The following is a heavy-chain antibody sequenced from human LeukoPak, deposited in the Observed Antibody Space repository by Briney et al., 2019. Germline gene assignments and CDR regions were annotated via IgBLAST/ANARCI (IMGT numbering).Heavy chain of an antibody. J-gene: IGHJ4*02. CDR2: IKVDESEK. Sequence: GGSLRLSCAASGFTFSNYWMTWVRQAPGKGLEWVANIKVDESEKYYVDSVRGRFTISRDNAKNSLYLQMNSLRAEDTAVCYCARGSHIGAAGILDSWGQGTLLTVSS. CDR1: GFTFSNYW. V-gene: IGHV3-7*05. D-gene: IGHD6-13*01. CDR3: ARGSHIGAAGILDS.